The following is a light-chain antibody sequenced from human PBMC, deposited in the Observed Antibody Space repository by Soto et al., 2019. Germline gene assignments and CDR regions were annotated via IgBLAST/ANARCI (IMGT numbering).Light chain of an antibody. CDR2: AAS. CDR1: QSISSY. CDR3: QQSYSSPRT. J-gene: IGKJ1*01. Sequence: DIQMTQSPSSLSASVGDRVTITCRSSQSISSYLNWYQQKPGKAPKLLIYAASSLQSGVPSRFSGSGSGTDFTLTISSLQPEDFATYYCQQSYSSPRTFGNGNKV. V-gene: IGKV1-39*01.